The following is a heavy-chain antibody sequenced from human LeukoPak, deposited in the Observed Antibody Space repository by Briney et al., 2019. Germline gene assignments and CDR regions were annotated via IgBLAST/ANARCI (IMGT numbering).Heavy chain of an antibody. V-gene: IGHV5-10-1*01. CDR2: IDPSDSHT. CDR1: GYTFTNYW. J-gene: IGHJ6*04. CDR3: ARGGAGCSGGCCNQYYYFGMDV. Sequence: GESLKISCKGSGYTFTNYWISWVRQMPGKGLEWMGRIDPSDSHTNYSPSFQGHVTISVDKSISTAYLQWSSLAASDTAIYYCARGGAGCSGGCCNQYYYFGMDVWGKGTTVTVFS. D-gene: IGHD2-15*01.